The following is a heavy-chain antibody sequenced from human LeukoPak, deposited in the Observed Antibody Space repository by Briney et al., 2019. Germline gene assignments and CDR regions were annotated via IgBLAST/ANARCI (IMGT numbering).Heavy chain of an antibody. Sequence: ASVKVSCKVSGYTLTELSMHWVRQAPGKGLEWMGGFDPEDGETIYAQKFQGRVTITRDTSASTAYMELSSLRSEDTAVYYCAGREHGSGSYSVDYWGQGTLVTVSS. CDR1: GYTLTELS. D-gene: IGHD3-10*01. V-gene: IGHV1-24*01. CDR2: FDPEDGET. J-gene: IGHJ4*02. CDR3: AGREHGSGSYSVDY.